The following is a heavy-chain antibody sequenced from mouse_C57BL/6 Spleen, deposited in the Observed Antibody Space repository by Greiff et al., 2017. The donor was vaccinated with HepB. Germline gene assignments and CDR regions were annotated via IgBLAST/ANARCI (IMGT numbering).Heavy chain of an antibody. D-gene: IGHD1-1*01. J-gene: IGHJ1*03. Sequence: DVKLVESGGGLVKPGGSLKLSCAASGFTFSSYTMSWVRQTPEKRLEWVATISGGGGNTYYPDSVKGRFTISRDNAKNTLYLQMSSLTSEDTALYYCARQGLYYGSSHWYFDVWGTGTTVTVSS. CDR2: ISGGGGNT. CDR3: ARQGLYYGSSHWYFDV. V-gene: IGHV5-9*01. CDR1: GFTFSSYT.